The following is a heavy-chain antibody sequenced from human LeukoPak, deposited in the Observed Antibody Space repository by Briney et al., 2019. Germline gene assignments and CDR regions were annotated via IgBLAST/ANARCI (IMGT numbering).Heavy chain of an antibody. J-gene: IGHJ4*02. V-gene: IGHV3-74*01. CDR3: ASSRAALI. CDR1: GFAFSTYS. CDR2: ISGDGSST. Sequence: PGGSLRLSCAASGFAFSTYSMHWVRQAPGKGLVWVSHISGDGSSTIYADSVKGRFTISRDNAKNTLHLQMNSLRAEDTAVYFCASSRAALIWGQGTLVTVSS. D-gene: IGHD6-25*01.